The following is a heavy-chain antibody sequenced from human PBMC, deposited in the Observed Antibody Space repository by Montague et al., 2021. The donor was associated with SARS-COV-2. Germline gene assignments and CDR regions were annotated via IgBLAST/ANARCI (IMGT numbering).Heavy chain of an antibody. Sequence: SLRLSCAGSGFSFDDYVMHWVRQAPGKGLEWVSGIGWRSGSIGYADSVKGRFTISRDNAKNSLYLQMNSLRAEDTALYHCAKGQKIQWLVFNSAPDWFDPWGQGTLVTVSS. V-gene: IGHV3-9*01. CDR3: AKGQKIQWLVFNSAPDWFDP. CDR1: GFSFDDYV. CDR2: IGWRSGSI. J-gene: IGHJ5*02. D-gene: IGHD5-12*01.